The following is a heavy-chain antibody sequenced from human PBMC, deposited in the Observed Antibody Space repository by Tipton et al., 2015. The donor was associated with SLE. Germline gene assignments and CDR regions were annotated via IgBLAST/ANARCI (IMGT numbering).Heavy chain of an antibody. CDR3: AKALEYCNSNHQVAFDI. V-gene: IGHV3-9*01. CDR1: GFTFDDYA. CDR2: IRWNSGSI. Sequence: SLRLSCAASGFTFDDYAMHWVRQAPGKGLEWVSGIRWNSGSIGYADSVKGRFTISRDNAKNSLYLQRNSLRAEDTALYYCAKALEYCNSNHQVAFDIWGQGTIVSLSS. J-gene: IGHJ3*02. D-gene: IGHD2/OR15-2a*01.